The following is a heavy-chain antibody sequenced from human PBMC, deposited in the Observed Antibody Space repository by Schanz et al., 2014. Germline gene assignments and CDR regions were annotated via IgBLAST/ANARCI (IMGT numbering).Heavy chain of an antibody. V-gene: IGHV3-21*04. D-gene: IGHD1-1*01. Sequence: EVHLVESGGGLVQPGGSLRLSCAASEFTFSTDAMSWVRQAPGKGLEWVSSISYGTSYIYYAESVKGRFTISRDNAKNSLYLQMNGLRAEDTAVYFCAKKVPAYNPFDSWGQGTLVTVSS. CDR2: ISYGTSYI. J-gene: IGHJ4*02. CDR1: EFTFSTDA. CDR3: AKKVPAYNPFDS.